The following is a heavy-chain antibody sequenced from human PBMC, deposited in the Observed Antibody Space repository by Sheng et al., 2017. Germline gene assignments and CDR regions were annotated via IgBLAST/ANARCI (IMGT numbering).Heavy chain of an antibody. V-gene: IGHV3-21*01. CDR1: GFTFSSYS. CDR3: ARTPYEGIVVVPAARGYMDV. Sequence: EVQLVESGGGLVKPGGSLRLSCAASGFTFSSYSMNWVRQAPGKGLEWVSSISSSSSYIYYADSVKGRFTISRDNAKNSLYLQMNSLRAEDTAVYYCARTPYEGIVVVPAARGYMDVWGKGTTVTVSS. J-gene: IGHJ6*03. D-gene: IGHD2-2*01. CDR2: ISSSSSYI.